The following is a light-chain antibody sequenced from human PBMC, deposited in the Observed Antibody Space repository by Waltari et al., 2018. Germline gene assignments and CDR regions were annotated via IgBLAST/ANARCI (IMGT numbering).Light chain of an antibody. CDR2: DAS. J-gene: IGKJ4*01. CDR3: QQYANLPLT. Sequence: DIQMTQSPSSLSVSVGDRVTITCQASQDIRKNLNWFQQKQGKAPQVLIFDASNSQAAVPSRFSGSGSGTDFAFTISSLQPEDIGTYYCQQYANLPLTFGGGTRVEIK. V-gene: IGKV1-33*01. CDR1: QDIRKN.